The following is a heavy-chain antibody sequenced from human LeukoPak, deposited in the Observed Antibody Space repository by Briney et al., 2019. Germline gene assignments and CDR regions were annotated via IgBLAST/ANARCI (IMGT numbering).Heavy chain of an antibody. CDR2: INPNSGGT. CDR3: ARSRRVAVAGSGY. Sequence: ASVKVSCQASGYTFTGYYMHWVRQAPGQGLEWMGWINPNSGGTNYAQKLQGRVTMTTDTSTSTAYMELRSLRSDDTAVYYCARSRRVAVAGSGYWGQGTLVTVSS. V-gene: IGHV1-2*02. D-gene: IGHD6-19*01. CDR1: GYTFTGYY. J-gene: IGHJ4*02.